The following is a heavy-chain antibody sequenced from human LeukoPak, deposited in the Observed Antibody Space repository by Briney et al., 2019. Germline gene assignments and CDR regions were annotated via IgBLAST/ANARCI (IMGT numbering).Heavy chain of an antibody. V-gene: IGHV1-46*01. CDR3: ACGAGGFDY. J-gene: IGHJ4*02. D-gene: IGHD3-16*01. CDR2: ITPSGGGT. CDR1: GYTFSRYY. Sequence: GASVTLSCKASGYTFSRYYMHWVRQAPGQGLEWMGIITPSGGGTRYGQKFQGRVTMTRDTSMSTVYMELTSLRSEDTAVYYCACGAGGFDYWGQGTLVTVSS.